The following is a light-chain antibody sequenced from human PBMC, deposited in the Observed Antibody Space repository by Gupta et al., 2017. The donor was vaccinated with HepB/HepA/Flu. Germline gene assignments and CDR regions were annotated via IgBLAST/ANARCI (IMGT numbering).Light chain of an antibody. CDR1: SSDVGGYNY. Sequence: HSALIQPRSVSVSPGQSVTISCTGTSSDVGGYNYVSWYQQHPGKAPQLIIYDGKRRPSGVPDRCSGSKSVNTASLTIAGLQAEDEEDYYCCSYSVNYKLFGGGTNLTVL. CDR3: CSYSVNYKL. J-gene: IGLJ2*01. CDR2: DGK. V-gene: IGLV2-11*01.